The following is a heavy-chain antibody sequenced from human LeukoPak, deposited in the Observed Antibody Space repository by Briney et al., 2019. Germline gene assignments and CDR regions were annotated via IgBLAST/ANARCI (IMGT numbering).Heavy chain of an antibody. CDR1: GFTFSSYG. Sequence: GGSLRLSCAASGFTFSSYGMHWVRQAPGKGLEWVAFIRYDGSNKYYADSVKGRFTISRDNSKNTLYLQMSSLRAEDTAVYYCARDQDCGGDCYPWYFDLWGRGTLVTVSS. CDR3: ARDQDCGGDCYPWYFDL. J-gene: IGHJ2*01. V-gene: IGHV3-30*02. D-gene: IGHD2-21*02. CDR2: IRYDGSNK.